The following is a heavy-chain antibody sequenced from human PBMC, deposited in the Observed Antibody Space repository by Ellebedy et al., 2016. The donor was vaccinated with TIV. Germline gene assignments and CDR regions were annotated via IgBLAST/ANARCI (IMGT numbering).Heavy chain of an antibody. CDR2: INPSGGST. CDR1: GYTFTSYY. D-gene: IGHD4-23*01. V-gene: IGHV1-46*01. J-gene: IGHJ3*02. Sequence: AASVKVSCKASGYTFTSYYMHWVRQAPGQGLEWMGIINPSGGSTSYAQKFQGRVTMTRDTSTSTVYMELSSLRSEDTAEYYCATIDLPQMTTVVLDAFDIWGQGTMVTVSS. CDR3: ATIDLPQMTTVVLDAFDI.